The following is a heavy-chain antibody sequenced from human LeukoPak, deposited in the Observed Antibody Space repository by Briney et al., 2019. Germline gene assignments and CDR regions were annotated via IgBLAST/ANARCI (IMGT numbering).Heavy chain of an antibody. CDR3: ACELSNRENFDY. CDR1: GYTFTSYY. Sequence: ASVKVSCKASGYTFTSYYMHWVRQAPGQGLEWMGIINPSGGSTSYAQKFQGRVTMTRDTSTSTVYMELSSLRSDDTAVYYCACELSNRENFDYWGQGTLVTVSS. CDR2: INPSGGST. D-gene: IGHD1-26*01. V-gene: IGHV1-46*01. J-gene: IGHJ4*02.